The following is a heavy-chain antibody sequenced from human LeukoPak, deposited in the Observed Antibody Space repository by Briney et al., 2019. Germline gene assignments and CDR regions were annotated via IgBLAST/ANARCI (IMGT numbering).Heavy chain of an antibody. D-gene: IGHD1-26*01. CDR2: ISASGDRT. J-gene: IGHJ5*02. CDR1: GFTFSSYA. Sequence: PGESLTLTCAASGFTFSSYAMSWVRQAPGRGLEWVSAISASGDRTYYADSVKGRFTISRDNTKNTLYLQMNSLRAKDTAVYSCAKNGEVLTWFDPWGQGTLVTVSS. CDR3: AKNGEVLTWFDP. V-gene: IGHV3-23*01.